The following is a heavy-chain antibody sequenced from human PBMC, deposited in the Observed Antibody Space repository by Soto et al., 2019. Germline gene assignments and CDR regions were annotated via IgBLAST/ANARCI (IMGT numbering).Heavy chain of an antibody. Sequence: ASVKVSCKASGYTFTGYYMHWVRQAPGQGLEWMGWISPNSGGTNYAQKFQGRVTMTRDTSISTAYMELSRLRSDDTAVYYCATINYDILTGYYYYYGMDVWGQGTTVTVSS. CDR3: ATINYDILTGYYYYYGMDV. V-gene: IGHV1-2*02. CDR2: ISPNSGGT. D-gene: IGHD3-9*01. J-gene: IGHJ6*02. CDR1: GYTFTGYY.